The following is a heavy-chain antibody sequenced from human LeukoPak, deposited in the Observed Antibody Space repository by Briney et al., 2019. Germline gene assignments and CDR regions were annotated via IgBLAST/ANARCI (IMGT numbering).Heavy chain of an antibody. J-gene: IGHJ5*02. CDR1: GGSISSGGYS. D-gene: IGHD6-6*01. CDR2: IYHSGST. CDR3: ARHSPGPRIAARPAGWFDP. V-gene: IGHV4-30-2*03. Sequence: SQTLSLTCAVSGGSISSGGYSWSWIRQPPGKGLEWIGYIYHSGSTYYNPSLKSRVTISVDTSKNQFSLKLSSVTAADTAVYYCARHSPGPRIAARPAGWFDPWGQGTLVTVSS.